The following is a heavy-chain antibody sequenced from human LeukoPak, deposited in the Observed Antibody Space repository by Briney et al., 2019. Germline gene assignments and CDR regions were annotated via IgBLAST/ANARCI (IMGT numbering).Heavy chain of an antibody. D-gene: IGHD3-10*01. CDR3: ARSYGHSIDY. CDR2: VGGLYSNI. V-gene: IGHV3-48*01. J-gene: IGHJ4*02. CDR1: GFTFSDYS. Sequence: GGSLRLSCAASGFTFSDYSMNWVRQAPGKGLEWISYVGGLYSNIYYADSVKGRFTISRDNAESSVYLQMNSLRAEDTAVYYCARSYGHSIDYWGQGTLVTVSS.